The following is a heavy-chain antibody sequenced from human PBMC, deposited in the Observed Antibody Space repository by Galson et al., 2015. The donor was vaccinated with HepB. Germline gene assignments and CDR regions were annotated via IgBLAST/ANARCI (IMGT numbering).Heavy chain of an antibody. CDR3: ATRGDIAYCGGDCRPPFDL. V-gene: IGHV3-48*02. D-gene: IGHD2-21*02. Sequence: SLRLSCAASGFTFSSYSMNWVRQAPGKGLEWVSYISSSSSTIYYADSVKGRFTISRDNAKNSLYLQMNSLRDEDTAVYYCATRGDIAYCGGDCRPPFDLWGRGTLVTVSS. J-gene: IGHJ2*01. CDR2: ISSSSSTI. CDR1: GFTFSSYS.